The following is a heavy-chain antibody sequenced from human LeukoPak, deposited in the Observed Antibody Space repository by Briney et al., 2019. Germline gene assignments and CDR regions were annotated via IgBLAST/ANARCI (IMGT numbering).Heavy chain of an antibody. D-gene: IGHD3-22*01. CDR1: GGSFSGYY. CDR3: ARRTRTPRYHYDSSGYFDY. Sequence: SETLSVICAVYGGSFSGYYWSWIRQPPGKGLEWIGEINHSGSTNYNPSLKSRVTISVDTSKNQFSLKLSSVTAADTAVYYCARRTRTPRYHYDSSGYFDYWGQGTLVTVSS. J-gene: IGHJ4*02. CDR2: INHSGST. V-gene: IGHV4-34*01.